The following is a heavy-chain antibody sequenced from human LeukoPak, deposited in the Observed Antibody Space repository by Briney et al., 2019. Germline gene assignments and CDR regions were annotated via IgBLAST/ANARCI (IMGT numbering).Heavy chain of an antibody. CDR2: IIPIFGTA. CDR1: GGTFSSYA. CDR3: ARGGMVRENWFDP. Sequence: ASEKVSCKASGGTFSSYAISWVRQAPGQGLEWMGGIIPIFGTANYAQKFQGRVTITADESTSTAYMELSSLRSEDTAVYYCARGGMVRENWFDPWGQGTLVTVSS. V-gene: IGHV1-69*13. D-gene: IGHD3-10*01. J-gene: IGHJ5*02.